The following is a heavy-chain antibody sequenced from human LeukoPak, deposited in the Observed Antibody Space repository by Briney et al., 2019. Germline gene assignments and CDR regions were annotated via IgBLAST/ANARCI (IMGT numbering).Heavy chain of an antibody. J-gene: IGHJ4*02. D-gene: IGHD3-3*01. CDR1: GGSFSGYY. V-gene: IGHV4-34*01. Sequence: PSETLSLTCAVYGGSFSGYYWSWIRQPPGKGLEWIGEINHSGSTYYNPSLKSRVTISVDTSKNQFSLKLSPVTAADTAAYYCARDTGMGLYYDFWSGYYPQPFDYWGQGTLVTVSS. CDR2: INHSGST. CDR3: ARDTGMGLYYDFWSGYYPQPFDY.